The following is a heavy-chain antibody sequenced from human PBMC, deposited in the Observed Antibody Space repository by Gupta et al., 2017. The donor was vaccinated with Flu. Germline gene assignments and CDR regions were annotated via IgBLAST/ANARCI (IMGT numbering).Heavy chain of an antibody. D-gene: IGHD6-13*01. V-gene: IGHV3-49*02. J-gene: IGHJ2*01. Sequence: KGLEWVGFIRSKAYGGTTEYAASVKGRFTISRDDSKSIAYLQMNSLKTEDTAVYYCTSNAPWIVPADLYSSSWYGFWYFDLWGRGTLVTVSS. CDR2: IRSKAYGGTT. CDR3: TSNAPWIVPADLYSSSWYGFWYFDL.